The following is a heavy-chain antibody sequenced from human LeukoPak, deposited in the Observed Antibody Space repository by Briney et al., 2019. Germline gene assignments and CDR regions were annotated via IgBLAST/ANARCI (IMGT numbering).Heavy chain of an antibody. V-gene: IGHV1-18*01. CDR1: GYTFTSYG. D-gene: IGHD1-26*01. Sequence: ASVKVSCKASGYTFTSYGISWVRQAPGQGLEWMGWISAYNGNTNYAQKLQGRVTMTRNTSISTAYMELSSLRSEDTAVYYCARGVGGSYYVFTFAYYYYYMDVWGKGTTVTISS. J-gene: IGHJ6*03. CDR2: ISAYNGNT. CDR3: ARGVGGSYYVFTFAYYYYYMDV.